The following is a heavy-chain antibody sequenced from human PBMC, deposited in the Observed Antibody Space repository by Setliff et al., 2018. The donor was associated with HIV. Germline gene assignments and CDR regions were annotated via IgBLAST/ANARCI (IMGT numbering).Heavy chain of an antibody. CDR2: ISTSGGT. CDR3: ARVGHRVVVAATDY. Sequence: SETLSLTCTVSGDSISSDSFFWSWIRQPAGKGLEWVGRISTSGGTNYKPSLKSRVTISRVTPKNQCSVKLTSVTAAATAVYYGARVGHRVVVAATDYWGQGTLVTVSS. J-gene: IGHJ4*02. V-gene: IGHV4-61*02. CDR1: GDSISSDSFF. D-gene: IGHD2-15*01.